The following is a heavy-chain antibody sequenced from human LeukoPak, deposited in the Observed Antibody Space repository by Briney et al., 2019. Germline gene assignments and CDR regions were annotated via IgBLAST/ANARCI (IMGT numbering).Heavy chain of an antibody. V-gene: IGHV4-38-2*01. CDR1: GYSTSSGYY. D-gene: IGHD1-26*01. Sequence: SETLSLTCAVSGYSTSSGYYWGWIRQPPGKGLEWIGSIYHSGSTYYNPSLKSRVTISVDTSKNQFSLKLSSVTAADTAVYYCARASSLGGSSSGAWGAIFDYWGQGTLVTVSA. CDR2: IYHSGST. CDR3: ARASSLGGSSSGAWGAIFDY. J-gene: IGHJ4*02.